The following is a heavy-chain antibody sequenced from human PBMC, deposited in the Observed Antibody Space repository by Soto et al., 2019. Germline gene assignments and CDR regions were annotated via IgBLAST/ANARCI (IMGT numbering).Heavy chain of an antibody. CDR3: ARGPDRSPSRYYYGMDV. CDR1: GGSISSYY. Sequence: SETLSLTCTVSGGSISSYYWSWIRQPPGKGLKWIGYIYYSGSTNYNPSLKSRVTISVDTSKNQFSLKLSSVTAADTAVYYCARGPDRSPSRYYYGMDVWGQGTTVTVSS. J-gene: IGHJ6*02. V-gene: IGHV4-59*08. CDR2: IYYSGST.